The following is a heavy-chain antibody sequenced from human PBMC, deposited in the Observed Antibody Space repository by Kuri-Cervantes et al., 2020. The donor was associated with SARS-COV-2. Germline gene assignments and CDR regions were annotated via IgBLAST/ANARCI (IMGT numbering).Heavy chain of an antibody. CDR1: GFTFSSYA. D-gene: IGHD6-13*01. J-gene: IGHJ4*02. Sequence: GGSLRLSCAASGFTFSSYAMSWVRQAPGKGLEWVSAISGSGGSTYYADSVKGRFTISRDNSKNMLYLQMNSLRAEDTAVYYCAKSRWQQLSWLDHWGQGTLVTVSS. CDR2: ISGSGGST. V-gene: IGHV3-23*01. CDR3: AKSRWQQLSWLDH.